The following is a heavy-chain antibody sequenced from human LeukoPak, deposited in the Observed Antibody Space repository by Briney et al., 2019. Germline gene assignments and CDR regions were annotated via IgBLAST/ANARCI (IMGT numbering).Heavy chain of an antibody. CDR3: ARPHYYDSRIDP. CDR1: GGSISSGDYY. J-gene: IGHJ5*02. CDR2: MYYSGST. D-gene: IGHD3-22*01. V-gene: IGHV4-30-4*01. Sequence: PSETLSLTCTVSGGSISSGDYYWSWIRQPPGKGLEWIAYMYYSGSTYYNPSLKSRVTMSADTSKNQLSLKLSSVTAADTAVYYCARPHYYDSRIDPRGQGILVTVSS.